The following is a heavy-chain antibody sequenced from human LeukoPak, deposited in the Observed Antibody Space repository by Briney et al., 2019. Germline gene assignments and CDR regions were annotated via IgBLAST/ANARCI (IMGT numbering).Heavy chain of an antibody. D-gene: IGHD3-22*01. CDR2: VRYDGSNK. CDR1: GFTFSSYG. J-gene: IGHJ5*02. CDR3: AKTHYYDSSGYYPPEWFDP. V-gene: IGHV3-30*02. Sequence: GGSLRLSCAASGFTFSSYGMHWVRQAPGKGLEWVAFVRYDGSNKYYADSVKGRFTISRDYSKNTLYLQMNSLRAEDTAVYYCAKTHYYDSSGYYPPEWFDPWGQGTLVTVSS.